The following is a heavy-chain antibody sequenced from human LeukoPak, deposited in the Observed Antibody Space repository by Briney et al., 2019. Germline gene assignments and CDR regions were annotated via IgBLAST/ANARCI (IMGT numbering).Heavy chain of an antibody. CDR1: GLTFSSYA. V-gene: IGHV3-30*04. CDR3: ARDGETTGYYYYGMDV. D-gene: IGHD1-14*01. CDR2: ISYDGSNK. Sequence: GGSLRLSCAASGLTFSSYAMHWVRQAPGKGLEWVAVISYDGSNKYYADTVKGRFTISRDNSKNTLYLQMNSLRAEDTAVYYCARDGETTGYYYYGMDVWGQGTTVTVSS. J-gene: IGHJ6*02.